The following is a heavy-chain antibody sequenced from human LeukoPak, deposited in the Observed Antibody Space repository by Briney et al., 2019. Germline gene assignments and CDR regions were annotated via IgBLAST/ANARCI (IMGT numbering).Heavy chain of an antibody. CDR3: AREGSATKYYFDY. Sequence: GGSLRLSCVASGFTFSSYSMNWVRQAPGKGLEWVSYIRSSSTTIYYADSVKGRFTISRDNDKKSLYLQMNSLRAEDAAVYYCAREGSATKYYFDYWGQGTLVTVSS. CDR1: GFTFSSYS. V-gene: IGHV3-48*01. J-gene: IGHJ4*02. CDR2: IRSSSTTI.